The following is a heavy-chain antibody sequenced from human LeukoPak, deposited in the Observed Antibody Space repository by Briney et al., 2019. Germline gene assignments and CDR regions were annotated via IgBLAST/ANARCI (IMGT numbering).Heavy chain of an antibody. D-gene: IGHD4-17*01. J-gene: IGHJ3*02. CDR2: IYYSGST. CDR3: ARDRESMTTVTTERESAFDI. Sequence: SETLSLTCTVSGGSISSSSYYWGWIRQPPGKGLEWIGSIYYSGSTYYNPSLKSRVTISVDTSKNQFSLRLSSVTAADTAVYYCARDRESMTTVTTERESAFDIWGQGTMVTVSS. V-gene: IGHV4-39*02. CDR1: GGSISSSSYY.